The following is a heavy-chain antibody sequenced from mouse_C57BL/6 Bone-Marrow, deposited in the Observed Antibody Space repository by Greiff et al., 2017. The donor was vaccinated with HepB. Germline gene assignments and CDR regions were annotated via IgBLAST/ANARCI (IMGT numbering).Heavy chain of an antibody. V-gene: IGHV5-4*01. CDR3: ARDGDYSNFAMDY. CDR1: GFTFSSYA. Sequence: VQLKESGGGLVKPGGSLKLSCAASGFTFSSYAMSWVRQTPEKRLEWVATISDGGSYTYYPDNVKGRFTISRDTAKNNLYLQMSHLKSEDTAMYYCARDGDYSNFAMDYWGQGTSVTVSS. CDR2: ISDGGSYT. D-gene: IGHD2-5*01. J-gene: IGHJ4*01.